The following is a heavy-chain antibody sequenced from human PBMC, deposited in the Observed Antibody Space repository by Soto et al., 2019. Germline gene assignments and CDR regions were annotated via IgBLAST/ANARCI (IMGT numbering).Heavy chain of an antibody. V-gene: IGHV3-7*05. CDR2: IKQDGSEK. CDR1: GFTFSSYW. Sequence: LRLSCAASGFTFSSYWMSWVRQAPGKGLEWVANIKQDGSEKYYVDSVKGRFTISRDNAKNSLYLQMNSLRAEDTAVYYCARVAHYDFWSGYFASVPYYGMDVWGQGSTVTVAS. D-gene: IGHD3-3*01. CDR3: ARVAHYDFWSGYFASVPYYGMDV. J-gene: IGHJ6*02.